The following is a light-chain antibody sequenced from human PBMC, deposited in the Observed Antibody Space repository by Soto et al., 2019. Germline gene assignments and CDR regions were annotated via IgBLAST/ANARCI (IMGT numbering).Light chain of an antibody. CDR2: WAS. Sequence: DIQITQSPSSLAVSLGERATINCKSSQSVLYSSNNKNYLAWYQQKPGQPPKLLIYWASTRESGVPDRFSGSGSGTDFTLTISSLQAEDVAVYYCQQYYSTPQTFGQGTKVDIK. CDR3: QQYYSTPQT. V-gene: IGKV4-1*01. J-gene: IGKJ1*01. CDR1: QSVLYSSNNKNY.